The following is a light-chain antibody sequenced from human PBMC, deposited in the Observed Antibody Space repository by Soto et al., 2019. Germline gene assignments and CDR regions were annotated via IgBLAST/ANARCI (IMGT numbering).Light chain of an antibody. Sequence: EIVMTQSPVTLSVSPGERATLSCRASQSVGSNLAWYQQKPGQAPRLLLYGASTRATGIPGRFSGSGSGTEFTLTITSLQSEDFAVYYCQQYNNWPLTFGGGTKVEIK. V-gene: IGKV3-15*01. CDR1: QSVGSN. CDR2: GAS. J-gene: IGKJ4*01. CDR3: QQYNNWPLT.